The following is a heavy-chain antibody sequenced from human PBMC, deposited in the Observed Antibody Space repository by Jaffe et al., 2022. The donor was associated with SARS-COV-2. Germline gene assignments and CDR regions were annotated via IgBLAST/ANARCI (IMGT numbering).Heavy chain of an antibody. D-gene: IGHD4-17*01. CDR2: ISSSSSYI. Sequence: EVQLVESGGGLVKPGGSLRLSCAASGFTFSSYSMNWVRQAPGKGLEWVSSISSSSSYIYYADSVKGRFTISRDNAKNSLYLQMNSLRAEDTAVYYCARDNYGGHYYYYGMDVWGQGTTVTVSS. CDR1: GFTFSSYS. CDR3: ARDNYGGHYYYYGMDV. J-gene: IGHJ6*02. V-gene: IGHV3-21*01.